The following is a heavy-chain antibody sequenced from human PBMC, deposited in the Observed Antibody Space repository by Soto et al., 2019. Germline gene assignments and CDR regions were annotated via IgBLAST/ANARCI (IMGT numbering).Heavy chain of an antibody. Sequence: ASVKVSCKASGGAVSSYAISWVRQAPGQGLEWMGGIIPIFGTANYAQKFQGRVTITADESTSTAYMELSSLRSEDTAVYYCARVLGCSSTSCYPPSYYYGMAVWGQGTTVTVSS. CDR1: GGAVSSYA. CDR2: IIPIFGTA. J-gene: IGHJ6*02. V-gene: IGHV1-69*13. CDR3: ARVLGCSSTSCYPPSYYYGMAV. D-gene: IGHD2-2*01.